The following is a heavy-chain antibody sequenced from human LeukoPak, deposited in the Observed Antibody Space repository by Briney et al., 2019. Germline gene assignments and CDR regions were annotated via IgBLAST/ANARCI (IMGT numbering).Heavy chain of an antibody. D-gene: IGHD3-22*01. CDR3: ARLLGGSYYSFDS. CDR2: IYHGGPT. Sequence: SETLSLTCTVSGGSITSNYHYWGWIRQPPGKGLEWMGNIYHGGPTYYSPSLQSRITISVDTSKNQFYVKLRSVTAADTAVYYCARLLGGSYYSFDSWGQGTVVTVSS. CDR1: GGSITSNYHY. V-gene: IGHV4-39*01. J-gene: IGHJ4*02.